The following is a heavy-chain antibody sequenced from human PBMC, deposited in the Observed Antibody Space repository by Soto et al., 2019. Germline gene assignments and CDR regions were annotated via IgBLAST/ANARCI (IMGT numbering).Heavy chain of an antibody. D-gene: IGHD3-10*01. J-gene: IGHJ6*02. CDR3: AREYYYGSGSYSGMDV. V-gene: IGHV4-59*01. Sequence: PSETLSLTCTVSGGSISSYYWSWIRQPPGKGLEWIGYIYYSESTNYNPSLKSRVLISVDTSKNQFSLKLSSVTAADTAVYYCAREYYYGSGSYSGMDVWGQGTTVTVSS. CDR2: IYYSEST. CDR1: GGSISSYY.